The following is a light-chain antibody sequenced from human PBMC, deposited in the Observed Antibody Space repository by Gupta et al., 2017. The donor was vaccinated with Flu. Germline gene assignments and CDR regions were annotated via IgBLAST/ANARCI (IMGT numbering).Light chain of an antibody. V-gene: IGKV2-30*01. Sequence: DVVMTQSSFFLPFTLGQPASISCRSSQSLLYSDGNTYLNWFHQRPGQPPRRLIYKVSNRDSGVPDRFSGSASGTDFTLRISRVEAEDVGVYYCMQGTQWPYTFGQGTKLEIK. CDR3: MQGTQWPYT. CDR1: QSLLYSDGNTY. J-gene: IGKJ2*01. CDR2: KVS.